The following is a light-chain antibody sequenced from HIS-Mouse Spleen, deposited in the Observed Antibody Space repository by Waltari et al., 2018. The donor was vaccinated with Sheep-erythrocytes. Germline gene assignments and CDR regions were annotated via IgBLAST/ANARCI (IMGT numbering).Light chain of an antibody. J-gene: IGKJ1*01. CDR2: KVS. CDR1: QSLVHSDGNTY. V-gene: IGKV2-30*02. Sequence: DVVMTQSPLSLPVTLGQPASISCRSSQSLVHSDGNTYLNWFQQRPGQSPRRLIYKVSNRDSGVPSRFSGSGSGTEFTLTISSLQPEDFATYYCLQHNSYPWTFGQGTKVEIK. CDR3: LQHNSYPWT.